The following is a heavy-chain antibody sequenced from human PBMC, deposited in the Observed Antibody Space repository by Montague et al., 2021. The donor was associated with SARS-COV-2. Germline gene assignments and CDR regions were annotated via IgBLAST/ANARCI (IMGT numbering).Heavy chain of an antibody. Sequence: SLRLSCAASGFTFNSYAMHWVRQAPGKGLEWVAVISYDGSNKYYADSVKGRFTISRDNSKNTLYLQMNSLRAEDTAVYYCARVIVVGYYGMDVWGQGTTVTVSS. V-gene: IGHV3-30-3*01. D-gene: IGHD3-22*01. CDR1: GFTFNSYA. CDR3: ARVIVVGYYGMDV. J-gene: IGHJ6*02. CDR2: ISYDGSNK.